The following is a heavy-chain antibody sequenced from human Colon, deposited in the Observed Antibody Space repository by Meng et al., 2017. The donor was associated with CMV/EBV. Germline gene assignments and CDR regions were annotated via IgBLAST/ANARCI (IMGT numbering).Heavy chain of an antibody. CDR1: GGSFSGYY. J-gene: IGHJ4*02. Sequence: ETLSLTCAVYGGSFSGYYWSWIRQPPGKGLEWIGEINHSGNTNYNPSLKSRVTISVDTSKNQFSLKLSSVTAADTAVYYCARGRIVVVPAAHLFDYWGQGTLVTVSS. CDR3: ARGRIVVVPAAHLFDY. V-gene: IGHV4-34*01. CDR2: INHSGNT. D-gene: IGHD2-2*01.